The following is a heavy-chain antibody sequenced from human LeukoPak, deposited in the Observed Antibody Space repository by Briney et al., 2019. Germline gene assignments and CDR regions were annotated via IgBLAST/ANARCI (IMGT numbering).Heavy chain of an antibody. Sequence: ASVKVSCKASGYTLTGYYMHWVRQAPGQGLEWMGWINPNSGGTNYAQKFQGRVTMTRDTSISTAYMELSRLRSDDTAVYYCARVPPSTYYYGSGSYPFDYWGQGTLVTVSS. CDR2: INPNSGGT. D-gene: IGHD3-10*01. CDR3: ARVPPSTYYYGSGSYPFDY. J-gene: IGHJ4*02. CDR1: GYTLTGYY. V-gene: IGHV1-2*02.